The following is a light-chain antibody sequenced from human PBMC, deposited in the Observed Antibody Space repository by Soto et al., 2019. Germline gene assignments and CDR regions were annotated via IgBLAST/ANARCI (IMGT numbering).Light chain of an antibody. CDR1: HSIHSSF. J-gene: IGKJ2*01. V-gene: IGKV3-20*01. CDR2: GAS. Sequence: EVVLTQSPGILSLSPGERASLSCRASHSIHSSFLAWYQQKPGQAPRLLIYGASSRATDIPDRFSGGGSGTDFTLTVSRLEPEDFAVYYCQQYDTSPYTFGQGTKLEI. CDR3: QQYDTSPYT.